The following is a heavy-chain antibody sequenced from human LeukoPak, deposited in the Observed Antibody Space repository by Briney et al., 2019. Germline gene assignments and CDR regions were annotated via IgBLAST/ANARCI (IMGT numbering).Heavy chain of an antibody. Sequence: GGSLRLSCAASGFTFSSYSMNWARQAPGKGLEWVSSISSSSSYIYYADSVKGRFTISRDNAKNSLYLQMNSLRAEDTAVYYCARDGRQWLVRGYFDYWGQGTLVTASS. CDR1: GFTFSSYS. CDR2: ISSSSSYI. D-gene: IGHD6-19*01. J-gene: IGHJ4*02. V-gene: IGHV3-21*01. CDR3: ARDGRQWLVRGYFDY.